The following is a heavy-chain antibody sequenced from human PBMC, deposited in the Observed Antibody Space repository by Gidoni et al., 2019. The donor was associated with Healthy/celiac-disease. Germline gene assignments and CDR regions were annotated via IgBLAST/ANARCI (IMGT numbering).Heavy chain of an antibody. CDR2: ISWNSGSI. CDR1: GFTFDAYA. D-gene: IGHD6-13*01. CDR3: AKDVSPGIAAAGSDY. Sequence: EVQLVESGGGLVQPGRSLRLSCAASGFTFDAYAMHWVRQAPGKGLEWVSGISWNSGSIGYADSVKGRFTISRDNAKNSLYLQMNSLRAEDTALYYCAKDVSPGIAAAGSDYWGQGTLVTVSS. J-gene: IGHJ4*02. V-gene: IGHV3-9*01.